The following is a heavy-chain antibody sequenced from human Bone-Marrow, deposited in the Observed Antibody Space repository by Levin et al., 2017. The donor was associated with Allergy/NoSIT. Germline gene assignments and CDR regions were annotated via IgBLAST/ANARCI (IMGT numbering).Heavy chain of an antibody. Sequence: GGSLRLSCAASGFTFSNYWMHWVRQAPGKGLVWVSHINSDGSNTNYADSVKGRFTISRDNAKNTLYLQMNSLRDEDTAVYYCARGGGRRTSCLDNWGQGTLVTVSP. CDR2: INSDGSNT. D-gene: IGHD2-15*01. CDR3: ARGGGRRTSCLDN. CDR1: GFTFSNYW. V-gene: IGHV3-74*01. J-gene: IGHJ4*02.